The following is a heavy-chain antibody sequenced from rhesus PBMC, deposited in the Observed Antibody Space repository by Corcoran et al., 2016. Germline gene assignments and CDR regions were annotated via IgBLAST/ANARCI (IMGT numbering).Heavy chain of an antibody. CDR2: IYGSSTST. Sequence: QVQLQESGPGVVKPSETLSLTCAVSGGSISDSYRWSWIRQPPGKGLERIGYIYGSSTSTNYNPSLKGRVTISKDTSKNQFSLKLSSVTAADTAVYYCARDYEDDYGYYSDAFDFWGQGLRVTVSS. V-gene: IGHV4S10*01. D-gene: IGHD3-9*01. J-gene: IGHJ3*01. CDR3: ARDYEDDYGYYSDAFDF. CDR1: GGSISDSYR.